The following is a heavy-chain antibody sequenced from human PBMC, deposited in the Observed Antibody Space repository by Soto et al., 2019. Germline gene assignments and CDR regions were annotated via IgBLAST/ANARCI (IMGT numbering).Heavy chain of an antibody. D-gene: IGHD3-3*01. CDR2: ISDDGSNK. CDR1: GSTFSSYA. CDR3: ARETYYDFWCGSPPPSYGMDV. V-gene: IGHV3-30-3*01. Sequence: GGSLRLPCAASGSTFSSYAMHWGPQAPGKGLGWVAVISDDGSNKYYADSVKGRFTISRDNSMNTLYLQINSLGAEDTAVYDCARETYYDFWCGSPPPSYGMDVWGQGTTVTVSS. J-gene: IGHJ6*02.